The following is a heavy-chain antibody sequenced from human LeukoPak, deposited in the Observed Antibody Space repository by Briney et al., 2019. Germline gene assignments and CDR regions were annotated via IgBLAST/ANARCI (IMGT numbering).Heavy chain of an antibody. CDR1: GGSISSYY. V-gene: IGHV4-59*12. D-gene: IGHD2-2*01. Sequence: PSETLSLTCTVSGGSISSYYWSWIRQPPGKGLEWIGYIYYSGSTNYNPSLKSRVTISVDTSKNQFSLKLSSVTAADTAVYYCARGGPFYCSSTSCRYNWFDPWGQGTLVTVSS. CDR3: ARGGPFYCSSTSCRYNWFDP. CDR2: IYYSGST. J-gene: IGHJ5*02.